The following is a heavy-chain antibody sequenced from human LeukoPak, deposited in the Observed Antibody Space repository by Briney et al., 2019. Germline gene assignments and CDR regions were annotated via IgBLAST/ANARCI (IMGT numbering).Heavy chain of an antibody. CDR1: GGSIRSY. V-gene: IGHV4-4*07. CDR3: ARGDYYYYYMDV. CDR2: IYGSGST. J-gene: IGHJ6*03. Sequence: PSETLSLTCTVSGGSIRSYWSWIRQPAGKGLEWIGRIYGSGSTDYIPSLKSRVTMSIDTSKNQFSLNLISVTAADTAVYYCARGDYYYYYMDVWGKGTTVTISS.